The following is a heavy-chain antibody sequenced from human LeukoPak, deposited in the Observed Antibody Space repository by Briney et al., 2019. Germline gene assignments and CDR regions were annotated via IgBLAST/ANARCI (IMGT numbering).Heavy chain of an antibody. CDR2: ISYDGSNK. V-gene: IGHV3-30*04. D-gene: IGHD5-12*01. CDR3: ARGGYSGYDYSPLYYYYMDV. J-gene: IGHJ6*03. CDR1: GFTFSSYA. Sequence: GGSLRLSCAASGFTFSSYAMNWVRQAPGKGLEWVAVISYDGSNKYYADSVKGRFTISRDNSKNTLYLQMNSLRAEDTAVYYCARGGYSGYDYSPLYYYYMDVWGKGTTVTVSS.